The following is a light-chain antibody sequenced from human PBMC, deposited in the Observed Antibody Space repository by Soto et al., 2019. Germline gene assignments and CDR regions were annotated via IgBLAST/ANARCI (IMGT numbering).Light chain of an antibody. J-gene: IGKJ1*01. CDR3: QQYGSSPGT. V-gene: IGKV1-5*03. CDR1: QTISSW. CDR2: KAS. Sequence: DIQMTQSPSTLSGSVGDRVTITCRASQTISSWLAWYQQKPGKAPKLLIYKASTLKSGVPSRFSGSGSGTEFTLTISSLQPDDFVVYYCQQYGSSPGTFGQGTKVDIK.